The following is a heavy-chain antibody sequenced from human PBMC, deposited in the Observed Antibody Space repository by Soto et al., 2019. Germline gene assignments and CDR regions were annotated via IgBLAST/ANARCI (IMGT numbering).Heavy chain of an antibody. CDR1: GFTFITYD. J-gene: IGHJ4*02. D-gene: IGHD6-19*01. Sequence: ASVKVSCKASGFTFITYDFIWVRQAAGQGLEWMGWMNPNNGNAGFAQKFQGRVTMTRDTSTSTVYMELSSLRSEDTAVYYCARGLENSSGWYFWVYWGQGTLVTVSS. CDR2: MNPNNGNA. CDR3: ARGLENSSGWYFWVY. V-gene: IGHV1-8*01.